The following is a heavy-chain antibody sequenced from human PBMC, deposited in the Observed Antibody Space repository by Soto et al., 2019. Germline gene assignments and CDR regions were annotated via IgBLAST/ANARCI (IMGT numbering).Heavy chain of an antibody. CDR3: ARDLLVVGATDGMDV. CDR1: GYTFTSYG. D-gene: IGHD1-26*01. V-gene: IGHV1-18*01. J-gene: IGHJ6*02. Sequence: AASVKVSCKASGYTFTSYGISWLRQAPGQGLEWMGWISAYNGNTNYAQKLQGRVTMTTDTSTSTAYMELRSLRSDDTAVYYCARDLLVVGATDGMDVWGQGTTVTVSS. CDR2: ISAYNGNT.